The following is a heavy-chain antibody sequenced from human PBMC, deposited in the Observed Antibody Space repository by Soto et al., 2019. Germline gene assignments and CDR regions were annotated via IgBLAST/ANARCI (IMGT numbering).Heavy chain of an antibody. V-gene: IGHV3-30*03. J-gene: IGHJ4*02. Sequence: GGSLRLSCAASGFTFSSYGMHWVRQAPGKGLEWVAVISYDGSNKYYADSVKGRFTISRDNSKNTLYLQMNSLRAEDTAVYYCARVVEYSYGSLDYWGQGTLVTVSS. CDR3: ARVVEYSYGSLDY. CDR1: GFTFSSYG. D-gene: IGHD5-18*01. CDR2: ISYDGSNK.